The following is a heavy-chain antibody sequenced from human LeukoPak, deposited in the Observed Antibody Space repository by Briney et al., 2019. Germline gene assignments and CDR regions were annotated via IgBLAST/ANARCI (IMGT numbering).Heavy chain of an antibody. V-gene: IGHV4-39*01. CDR2: IYYSGST. D-gene: IGHD3-22*01. Sequence: PSETLSLTCTVSGGSISSSSYYWGWIRQPPGKGLEWIGSIYYSGSTYYNPSLKSRVTISVDTSKNQFSLKLSSVTAADTAVYYCALFRHYYDSSGYYYELDYWGQGTLVTVSS. CDR1: GGSISSSSYY. CDR3: ALFRHYYDSSGYYYELDY. J-gene: IGHJ4*02.